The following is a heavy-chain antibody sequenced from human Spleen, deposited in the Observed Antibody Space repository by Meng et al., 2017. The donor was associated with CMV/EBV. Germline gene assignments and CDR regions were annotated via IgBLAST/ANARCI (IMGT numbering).Heavy chain of an antibody. V-gene: IGHV3-11*01. Sequence: GGSLRLSCAVSGFSFSDYFMHWIRQAPGKGLEWVSYISSSGSTIYYADSVKGRFTISRDNAKNSLFLQMNRLRAEDTAVYYCARDCSGAGCYSGIDYWGQGTLVTVSS. CDR1: GFSFSDYF. CDR2: ISSSGSTI. CDR3: ARDCSGAGCYSGIDY. J-gene: IGHJ4*02. D-gene: IGHD2-15*01.